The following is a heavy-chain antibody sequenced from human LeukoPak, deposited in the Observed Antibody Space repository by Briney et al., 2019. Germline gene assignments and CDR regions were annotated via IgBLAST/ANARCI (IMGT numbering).Heavy chain of an antibody. Sequence: PGGSLRLSCAASGFTFRYYSMNWVRQAPGKGLEWISSISSSSKFIYYADSVKGRFTISRDNAQNSVYLQMNSLRAEDTAVYYCAKERRGYSYGYIDYWGQGSLVSVSS. J-gene: IGHJ4*02. CDR3: AKERRGYSYGYIDY. CDR1: GFTFRYYS. CDR2: ISSSSKFI. D-gene: IGHD5-18*01. V-gene: IGHV3-21*01.